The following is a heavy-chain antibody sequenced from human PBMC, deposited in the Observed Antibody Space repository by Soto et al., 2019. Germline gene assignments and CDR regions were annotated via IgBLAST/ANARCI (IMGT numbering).Heavy chain of an antibody. J-gene: IGHJ4*02. CDR1: GYTFTSYG. CDR3: ATVAGVSGELYY. D-gene: IGHD3-16*01. CDR2: ISAYNGNT. Sequence: QVQLVQSGAEVKKPGASVKVSCKASGYTFTSYGISWVRQAPGQGLEWMGWISAYNGNTNYAQKLQGRVTMTTDTSSSTAYIELRILRSDDTVVYYCATVAGVSGELYYWGQGTLVTVSS. V-gene: IGHV1-18*01.